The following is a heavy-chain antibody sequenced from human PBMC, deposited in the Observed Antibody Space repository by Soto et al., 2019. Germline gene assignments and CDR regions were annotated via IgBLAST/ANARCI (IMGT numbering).Heavy chain of an antibody. CDR3: VRVGRLGGY. CDR1: GFTFSSYW. J-gene: IGHJ4*02. D-gene: IGHD3-16*01. Sequence: GGSLRLSCTASGFTFSSYWMRWVRQAPGKGLGWVANIKEDGSGKYYVDSVKGRFSISRDNARNSLYLQMNSLRVEDTAVYYCVRVGRLGGYWGQGALVTVSS. V-gene: IGHV3-7*03. CDR2: IKEDGSGK.